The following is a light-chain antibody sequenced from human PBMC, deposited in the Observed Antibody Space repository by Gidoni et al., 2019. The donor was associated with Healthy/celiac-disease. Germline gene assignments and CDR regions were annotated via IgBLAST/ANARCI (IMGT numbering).Light chain of an antibody. CDR3: SSYAGSNNLGV. CDR1: SSDVGGYNY. V-gene: IGLV2-8*01. J-gene: IGLJ2*01. Sequence: QSALTQPPSPSGSPGQSVTISCTGTSSDVGGYNYVSWYQQHPGKAPKLMIYEVSKRPSGVPDRVSGSKSGNTASLTVSGLQAEDEADYYCSSYAGSNNLGVFGGGTKLTVL. CDR2: EVS.